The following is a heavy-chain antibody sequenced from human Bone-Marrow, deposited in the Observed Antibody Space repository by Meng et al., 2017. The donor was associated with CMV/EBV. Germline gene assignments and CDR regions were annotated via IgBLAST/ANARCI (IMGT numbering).Heavy chain of an antibody. D-gene: IGHD1/OR15-1a*01. CDR1: GGSISSSTYY. J-gene: IGHJ4*02. V-gene: IGHV4-39*07. CDR2: VYYSGST. CDR3: ARAGGTGTGFH. Sequence: SETLSLTCTVSGGSISSSTYYWGWVRQPPGKGLEWIGSVYYSGSTYYNPSLKSRVTISVDTSRNQFSLKVSSVTAADTAVYYCARAGGTGTGFHWGQGTLVTCYS.